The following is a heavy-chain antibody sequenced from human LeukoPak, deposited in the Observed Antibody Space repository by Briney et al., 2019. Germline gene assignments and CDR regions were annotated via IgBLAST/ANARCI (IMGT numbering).Heavy chain of an antibody. D-gene: IGHD2-2*01. J-gene: IGHJ4*02. V-gene: IGHV1-69*13. CDR3: ARNVEYCSSTSCFPHFDC. Sequence: ASVKVSCKASGGTFSSYAISWVRQAPGQGLEWMGGIIPIFGTANYAQKFQGRVTITADESTSTAYMELSSLRSEDTAVYYCARNVEYCSSTSCFPHFDCWGQGTLVTVSS. CDR2: IIPIFGTA. CDR1: GGTFSSYA.